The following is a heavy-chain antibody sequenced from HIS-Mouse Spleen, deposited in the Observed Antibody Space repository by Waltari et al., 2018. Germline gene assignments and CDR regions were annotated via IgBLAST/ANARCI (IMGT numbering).Heavy chain of an antibody. D-gene: IGHD3-16*02. CDR1: GGSFSGYY. Sequence: QVQLQQWGAGLLKPSETLSLTCAVYGGSFSGYYWSWIRQPPGKGLEWIGESNHSGRTNYNPSLKSRVTISVDTSKNQFSLKLSSVTAADTAVYYCARGHRDYYYYGMDVWGQGTTVTVSS. V-gene: IGHV4-34*01. CDR3: ARGHRDYYYYGMDV. CDR2: SNHSGRT. J-gene: IGHJ6*02.